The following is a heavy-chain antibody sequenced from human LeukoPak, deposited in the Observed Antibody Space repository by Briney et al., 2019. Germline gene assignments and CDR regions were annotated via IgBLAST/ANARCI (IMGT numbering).Heavy chain of an antibody. CDR1: GFTVSSNY. J-gene: IGHJ4*02. CDR2: IYSGGST. D-gene: IGHD6-25*01. Sequence: QPGGSLRLSCAASGFTVSSNYMSWVRQAPGKGLEGVSVIYSGGSTYYADSVKGRFTISRDNSKNTLYLQMNSLRAEDTAVYYCASLYSSATFEYWGQGTLVTVSS. CDR3: ASLYSSATFEY. V-gene: IGHV3-66*01.